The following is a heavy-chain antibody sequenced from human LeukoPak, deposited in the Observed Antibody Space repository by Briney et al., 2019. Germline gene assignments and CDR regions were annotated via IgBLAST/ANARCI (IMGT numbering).Heavy chain of an antibody. Sequence: GGSLRLSCAASGFTVSSNEMSWVRQAPGKGLEWVSSISSSSSYIYYADSVKGRFTISRDNAKNSLYLQMNSLRAEDTAVYYCARLRGSGSYYKRGSFDYWGQGTLVTVSS. V-gene: IGHV3-21*01. CDR3: ARLRGSGSYYKRGSFDY. CDR2: ISSSSSYI. CDR1: GFTVSSNE. D-gene: IGHD3-10*01. J-gene: IGHJ4*02.